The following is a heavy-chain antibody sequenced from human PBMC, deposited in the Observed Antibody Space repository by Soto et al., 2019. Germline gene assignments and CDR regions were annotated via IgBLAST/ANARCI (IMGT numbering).Heavy chain of an antibody. Sequence: ASVKVSCKASGYTFTRYGISWVRQAPGQGLEWMGWISGYNGDTTYAQKFQGRVSMTIDTSTGTAYMELRSLTSDDTAAYYCAKNGQPPYYYYGLDVWGQGTKVTVS. V-gene: IGHV1-18*01. D-gene: IGHD2-8*01. CDR2: ISGYNGDT. J-gene: IGHJ6*02. CDR1: GYTFTRYG. CDR3: AKNGQPPYYYYGLDV.